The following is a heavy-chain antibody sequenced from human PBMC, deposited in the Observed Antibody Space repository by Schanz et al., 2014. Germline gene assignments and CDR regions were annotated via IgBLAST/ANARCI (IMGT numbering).Heavy chain of an antibody. V-gene: IGHV3-64D*06. Sequence: EVQLVESGGDLVQPGGSLRLSCSASGFTFSTFAMHWVRQAPGKGLEYISAISNNGDSTYYADSVKDRFTISRDNSKNTLFLQMSSLRVDDMAVYYCGRGGTGMAGWYFELWGRGTLVTVSS. D-gene: IGHD5-18*01. CDR1: GFTFSTFA. CDR3: GRGGTGMAGWYFEL. CDR2: ISNNGDST. J-gene: IGHJ2*01.